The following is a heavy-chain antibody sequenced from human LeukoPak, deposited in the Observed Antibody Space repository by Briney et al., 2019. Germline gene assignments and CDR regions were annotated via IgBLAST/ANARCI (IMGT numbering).Heavy chain of an antibody. D-gene: IGHD4-17*01. V-gene: IGHV3-23*01. CDR3: AKGWATVPNDY. CDR2: ISGGGNTT. CDR1: GITFNTYA. J-gene: IGHJ4*02. Sequence: GGSLRLSCEVSGITFNTYAMSWFRQAPGRGLNWVSGISGGGNTTYYTDSVKGRFTIYRDNSRNTLYLQMNSLRAEDTAVYFCAKGWATVPNDYWGQGTLVTVSS.